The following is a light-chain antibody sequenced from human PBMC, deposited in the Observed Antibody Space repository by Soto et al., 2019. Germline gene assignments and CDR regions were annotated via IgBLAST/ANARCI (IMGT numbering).Light chain of an antibody. Sequence: EIVLTQSPATLSLSPGERATLSCRASQSVSSTYLGWYQQHPGQPPRLLIYGISTRATGIPARFSGSGSGTEFSLTISSLQSEDFAVYYCQQYSKWPITFGQGTRLEIK. CDR1: QSVSSTY. J-gene: IGKJ5*01. V-gene: IGKV3-15*01. CDR2: GIS. CDR3: QQYSKWPIT.